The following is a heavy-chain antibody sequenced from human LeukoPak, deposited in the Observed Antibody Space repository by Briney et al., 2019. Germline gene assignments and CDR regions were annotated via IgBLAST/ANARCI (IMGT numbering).Heavy chain of an antibody. CDR2: INPNSGGT. Sequence: ASVKVSCKASGYTFTGYYMHWARQAPGQGLEWMGWINPNSGGTNYAQKFQGRVTMTRDTSISTAYMELSRLRSDDTAVYYCARDFSSSIAARRTSTIKNWFDPWGQGTLVTVSS. J-gene: IGHJ5*02. CDR3: ARDFSSSIAARRTSTIKNWFDP. D-gene: IGHD6-6*01. CDR1: GYTFTGYY. V-gene: IGHV1-2*02.